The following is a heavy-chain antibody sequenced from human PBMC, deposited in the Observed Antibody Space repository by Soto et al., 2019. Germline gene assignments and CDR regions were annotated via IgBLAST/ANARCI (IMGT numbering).Heavy chain of an antibody. D-gene: IGHD4-17*01. Sequence: EVQLLESGGGLVQPGGSLRLSCEASGFSFSNYALSWVRQSQGKGLEWVSTFSAGGRAYYADSVKGRFTIANDTSKNTLHLQASSLRAEDTAVYYCAKESMPEHYGDTLFDYWGQGTRVTVSS. V-gene: IGHV3-23*01. J-gene: IGHJ4*02. CDR2: FSAGGRA. CDR1: GFSFSNYA. CDR3: AKESMPEHYGDTLFDY.